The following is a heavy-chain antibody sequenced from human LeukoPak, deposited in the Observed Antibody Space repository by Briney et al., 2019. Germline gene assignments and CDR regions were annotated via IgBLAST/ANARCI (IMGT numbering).Heavy chain of an antibody. J-gene: IGHJ4*02. D-gene: IGHD5-18*01. V-gene: IGHV1-18*01. CDR3: ARDRAARYSYDY. CDR2: ISAYNGNT. CDR1: GYTFTSYG. Sequence: ASAKVSCKASGYTFTSYGISWVRQAPGQGLGWMGWISAYNGNTNYAQKLQGRVTMTTDTSTSTAYMELRSLRSDDTAVYYCARDRAARYSYDYWGQGTLVTVSS.